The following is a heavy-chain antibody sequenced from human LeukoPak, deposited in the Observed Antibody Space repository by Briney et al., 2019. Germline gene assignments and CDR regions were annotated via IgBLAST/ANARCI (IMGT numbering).Heavy chain of an antibody. V-gene: IGHV4-59*01. CDR2: IYYSGST. Sequence: SETLSLTCTVSGGSISSYYWSWVRQPPGKGPEWIGYIYYSGSTNYNPSLKSRVTISVDTSKNQFSLKLSSVTAADTAVYYCARAPGSYDILTGYENWGQGTLVTVSS. CDR1: GGSISSYY. J-gene: IGHJ4*02. D-gene: IGHD3-9*01. CDR3: ARAPGSYDILTGYEN.